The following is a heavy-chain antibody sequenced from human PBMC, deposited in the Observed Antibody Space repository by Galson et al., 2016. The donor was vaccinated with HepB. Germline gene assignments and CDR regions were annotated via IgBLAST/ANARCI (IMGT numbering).Heavy chain of an antibody. Sequence: SVKVSCKVFGYILTELSMHWVRQAPGQGLEWMGWSSTYNGNTNYLQKFQGRVTMTTDTSTSTAYMELRGLRSDDTAVYYCAKGGGIGYYDYWGQGTLVTVSS. J-gene: IGHJ4*02. CDR1: GYILTELS. D-gene: IGHD3-22*01. CDR2: SSTYNGNT. CDR3: AKGGGIGYYDY. V-gene: IGHV1-18*01.